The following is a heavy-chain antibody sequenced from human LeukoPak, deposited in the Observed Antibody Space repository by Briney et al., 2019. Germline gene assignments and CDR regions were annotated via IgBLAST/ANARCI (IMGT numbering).Heavy chain of an antibody. CDR1: GYTFTSYG. J-gene: IGHJ4*02. D-gene: IGHD6-13*01. CDR3: ARDPAYMESSSWYYPDY. Sequence: ASVKVSCKASGYTFTSYGISWVRQAPGQGLEWMGWISAYNGNTHYAHKLQGRVTMTTDTSTSTPYMELRRLRSDDTAVYYCARDPAYMESSSWYYPDYWGQGTLVTVSS. CDR2: ISAYNGNT. V-gene: IGHV1-18*01.